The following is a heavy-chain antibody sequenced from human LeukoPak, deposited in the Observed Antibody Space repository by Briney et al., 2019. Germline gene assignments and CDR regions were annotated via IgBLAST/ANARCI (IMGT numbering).Heavy chain of an antibody. D-gene: IGHD2-2*01. CDR3: ARSGLVPAIPDY. Sequence: SETLSLTCAVSGSSISNGHYWVWIRQPPGRGLEWIGSLYHSDSAYYNTSLRSRVSMSVDTSKNQFSLTLSFVTAADTAVYYCARSGLVPAIPDYWGQGTLVTVSS. CDR2: LYHSDSA. V-gene: IGHV4-38-2*01. CDR1: GSSISNGHY. J-gene: IGHJ4*02.